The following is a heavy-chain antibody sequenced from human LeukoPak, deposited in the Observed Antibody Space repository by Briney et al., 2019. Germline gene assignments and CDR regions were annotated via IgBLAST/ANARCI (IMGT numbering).Heavy chain of an antibody. D-gene: IGHD3-22*01. CDR2: IYPGDSDT. V-gene: IGHV5-51*01. CDR1: GYSFISYW. Sequence: GESLKISCKGSGYSFISYWIGWVRQMPGKGLEWMGIIYPGDSDTRYSPSFQGQVTISADKSISTAYLQWSSLKASDTAMYYCTRPHSSGYSAYSWYFDLWGRGTLVTVSS. CDR3: TRPHSSGYSAYSWYFDL. J-gene: IGHJ2*01.